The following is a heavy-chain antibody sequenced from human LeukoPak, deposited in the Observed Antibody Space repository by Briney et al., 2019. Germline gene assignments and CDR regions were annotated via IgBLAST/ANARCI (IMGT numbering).Heavy chain of an antibody. CDR3: VRDRGPGGPRFDY. D-gene: IGHD5-24*01. Sequence: GGSLRLSCAASGFTFSSYGMHWVRQAPGKGLEWVAFIRYDGSNKYYADSVKGRFTISRDNSKNTLYLQMDSLRTEDTGIYYCVRDRGPGGPRFDYWGQGTLVIVSS. J-gene: IGHJ4*02. CDR1: GFTFSSYG. V-gene: IGHV3-30*02. CDR2: IRYDGSNK.